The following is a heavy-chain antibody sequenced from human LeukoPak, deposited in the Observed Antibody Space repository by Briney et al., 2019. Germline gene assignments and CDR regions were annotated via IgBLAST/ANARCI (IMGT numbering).Heavy chain of an antibody. V-gene: IGHV3-23*01. CDR2: LSFSGGNT. Sequence: GGSLRLSCAASVFTFSIYYMSCVRRAPGKGLECVLDLSFSGGNTYYADSVKGRFTISRDNSKNTLYLQMNSLRAEDTTVYYCAKPLIGGYPDDSTDFDYWGQGTLVTVSS. CDR3: AKPLIGGYPDDSTDFDY. J-gene: IGHJ4*02. CDR1: VFTFSIYY. D-gene: IGHD2/OR15-2a*01.